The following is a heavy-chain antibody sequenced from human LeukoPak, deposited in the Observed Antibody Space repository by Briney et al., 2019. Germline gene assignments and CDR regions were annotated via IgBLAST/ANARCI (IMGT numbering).Heavy chain of an antibody. CDR3: ARHQRIAVAGTDYFDY. V-gene: IGHV4-59*05. Sequence: SETLSLTCTVSGGSMSTYYWSWIRQSPGKGLEWIGSIYYSGSTYYNPSLKSRVTIPVDTSENQFSLKLSSVTAADTAAYYCARHQRIAVAGTDYFDYWGQGTLVTVSS. CDR2: IYYSGST. CDR1: GGSMSTYY. D-gene: IGHD6-19*01. J-gene: IGHJ4*02.